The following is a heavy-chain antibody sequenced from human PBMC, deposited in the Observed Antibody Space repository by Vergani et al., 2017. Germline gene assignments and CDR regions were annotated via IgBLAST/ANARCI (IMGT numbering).Heavy chain of an antibody. V-gene: IGHV1-8*01. J-gene: IGHJ4*02. Sequence: QLVQSGAEVKKPGASVKVSCKASGYTFTSYDINWVRQATGQGLEWMGWMSPNSGKTGYAQKFQGRVTMTRDTSTSTVYMELSSLRSEDTAVYYCTRGWYYDSIAYWAYWGQGTLVTVSS. CDR2: MSPNSGKT. CDR1: GYTFTSYD. CDR3: TRGWYYDSIAYWAY. D-gene: IGHD3-22*01.